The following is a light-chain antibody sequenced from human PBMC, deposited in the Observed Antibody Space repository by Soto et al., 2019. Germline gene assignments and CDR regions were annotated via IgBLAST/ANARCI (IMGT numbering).Light chain of an antibody. CDR1: SSDIGGYKS. CDR2: EVS. V-gene: IGLV2-14*01. J-gene: IGLJ3*02. Sequence: QSALTQPASVSGSPGQSITISCTGTSSDIGGYKSVSWYQQHPGKAPKLMIYEVSNRPSGVSNRFSGSKSGNTASLAISGLQAEDEADYYCCSYTSSSTLVFGGGTKVTVL. CDR3: CSYTSSSTLV.